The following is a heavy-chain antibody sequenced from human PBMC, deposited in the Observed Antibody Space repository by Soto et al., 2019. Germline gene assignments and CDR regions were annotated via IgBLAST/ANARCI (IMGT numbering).Heavy chain of an antibody. CDR2: ISSSSSTI. D-gene: IGHD6-13*01. CDR1: GFTFSSYS. Sequence: EVQLVESGGGLVQPGGSLRLYCAASGFTFSSYSMNWVRQAPGKGLEWVSYISSSSSTIYYADSVKARFTISRDNAKNSLYLQMNSLRAEDTAVYYCSRHPERIAEIGWFDPWGQGTLVTVSS. CDR3: SRHPERIAEIGWFDP. J-gene: IGHJ5*02. V-gene: IGHV3-48*01.